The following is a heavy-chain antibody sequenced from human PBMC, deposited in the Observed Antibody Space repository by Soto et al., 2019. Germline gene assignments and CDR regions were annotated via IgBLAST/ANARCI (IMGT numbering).Heavy chain of an antibody. CDR1: GDSISSSSYY. Sequence: PSETLSLTCTVSGDSISSSSYYWGWIRHPPGKGLEWIGDIYYSGTTHYNPSLKSRVTISIYTSKNQFSLHLRSVTAADTAVYYCGRLKGAFFITTYNWFDPWVKGTPVTVS. CDR3: GRLKGAFFITTYNWFDP. V-gene: IGHV4-39*01. J-gene: IGHJ5*02. D-gene: IGHD3-22*01. CDR2: IYYSGTT.